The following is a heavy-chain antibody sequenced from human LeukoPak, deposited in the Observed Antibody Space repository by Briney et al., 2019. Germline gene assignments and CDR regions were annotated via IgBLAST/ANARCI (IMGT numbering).Heavy chain of an antibody. Sequence: ASVKVSCKASGYTFTGYHMHRVRQAPGQGLEWMGRINPNSGDTNYAQKFQGRVTMTRDTSISTAYVELSRLRSDDTAVYYCARDYCSSTSCLFDYWGHGTLVTVSS. CDR1: GYTFTGYH. J-gene: IGHJ4*01. V-gene: IGHV1-2*06. D-gene: IGHD2-2*01. CDR3: ARDYCSSTSCLFDY. CDR2: INPNSGDT.